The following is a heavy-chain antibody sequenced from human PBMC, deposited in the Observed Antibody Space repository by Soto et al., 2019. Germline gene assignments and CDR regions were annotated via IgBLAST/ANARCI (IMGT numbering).Heavy chain of an antibody. Sequence: QLQLQESGSGLVKPSQTLSLTCAVSGGSIRSGGYSWSWIRHPPGKGLEWIGYIYHSGSTYYNPSLKSRGTIQVDTAKHQFSLKRRSVTAADTAVYYCASADSSGYYYLYCWGQGTLVTVSS. CDR1: GGSIRSGGYS. CDR2: IYHSGST. D-gene: IGHD3-22*01. V-gene: IGHV4-30-2*01. J-gene: IGHJ4*02. CDR3: ASADSSGYYYLYC.